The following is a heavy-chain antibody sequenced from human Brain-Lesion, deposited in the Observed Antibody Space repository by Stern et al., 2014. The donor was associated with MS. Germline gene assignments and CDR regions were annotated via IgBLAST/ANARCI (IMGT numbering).Heavy chain of an antibody. CDR2: IYWDDDI. D-gene: IGHD3-10*01. CDR3: AYRRWGNGAWFGSWFHP. CDR1: GFSITTTGVG. V-gene: IGHV2-5*02. Sequence: QVTLRESGPTMVKPTQTLTLTCSLSGFSITTTGVGVGWIRQPPGKAPEWLAVIYWDDDIRYNPSLKTRLTITKDNCKNQVGLTMTNMDPVDTGTYYCAYRRWGNGAWFGSWFHPGGQGSRVTVPS. J-gene: IGHJ5*02.